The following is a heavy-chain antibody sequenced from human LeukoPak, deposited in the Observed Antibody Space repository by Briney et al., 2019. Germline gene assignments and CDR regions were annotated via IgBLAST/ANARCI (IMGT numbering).Heavy chain of an antibody. D-gene: IGHD3/OR15-3a*01. V-gene: IGHV3-9*01. CDR1: GFTFGEYA. J-gene: IGHJ4*02. CDR3: EKVGILGLVTYYLDY. Sequence: GGSLRLSCAVSGFTFGEYAMRWVRQAPGKGLEWVSGISWNSGLIDYADSVKGRFTISRDNAKNSLYLQMNSLKAQDTAFYYCEKVGILGLVTYYLDYWGQGALVTVT. CDR2: ISWNSGLI.